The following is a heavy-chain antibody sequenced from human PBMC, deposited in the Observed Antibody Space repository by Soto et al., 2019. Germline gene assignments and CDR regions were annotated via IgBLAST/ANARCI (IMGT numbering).Heavy chain of an antibody. J-gene: IGHJ4*02. D-gene: IGHD4-17*01. V-gene: IGHV4-38-2*01. CDR1: GYSISTGYD. CDR3: SRATYGYHYFDY. CDR2: IYHSGRT. Sequence: SETLSLTCAVSGYSISTGYDWAWIRQPPGEGLEWIGSIYHSGRTYYNPSLKSRVTMSMDTSDNQFSLKLTSVTAADTAIYYCSRATYGYHYFDYWGQGTLVTVSS.